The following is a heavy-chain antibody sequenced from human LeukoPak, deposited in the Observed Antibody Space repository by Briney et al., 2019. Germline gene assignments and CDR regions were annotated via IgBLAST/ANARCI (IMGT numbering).Heavy chain of an antibody. J-gene: IGHJ6*02. CDR1: GYTFTSYY. D-gene: IGHD6-19*01. Sequence: ASVKVSCKASGYTFTSYYMHWVRQAPGQGLEWMGIINPSGGSTNYAQKLQGRVTMTTDTSTSTAYMELRSLRSDDTAVYYCARVYSSGWSYYYGMDVWGQGTTVTVSS. CDR2: INPSGGST. V-gene: IGHV1-46*01. CDR3: ARVYSSGWSYYYGMDV.